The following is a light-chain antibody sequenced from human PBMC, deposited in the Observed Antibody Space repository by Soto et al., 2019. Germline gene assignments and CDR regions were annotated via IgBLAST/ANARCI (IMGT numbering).Light chain of an antibody. CDR3: RQYNTYS. CDR2: KAS. V-gene: IGKV1-5*03. Sequence: DIQMTQSPSTLSASVGDRVSITCRASQSLNSWLAWYQQKPGKAPKLLIYKASTLESGVPSRFSGSGSGTEFTLTIRSLHPDDFATSYSRQYNTYSFGQGTKLEIK. J-gene: IGKJ2*01. CDR1: QSLNSW.